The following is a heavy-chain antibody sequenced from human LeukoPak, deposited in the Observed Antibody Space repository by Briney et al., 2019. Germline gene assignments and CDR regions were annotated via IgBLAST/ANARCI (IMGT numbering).Heavy chain of an antibody. CDR1: GGSFSGYY. Sequence: SETLSFTCAVYGGSFSGYYWSWIRQPPGKGLEWIAEINHSGNTNYNPSLKSRVTISVDTSKNQFSLRLYSVTAADTAVYYCARRTCGGDCYSIDYWGQGTLVTVSS. CDR2: INHSGNT. CDR3: ARRTCGGDCYSIDY. J-gene: IGHJ4*02. D-gene: IGHD2-21*02. V-gene: IGHV4-34*01.